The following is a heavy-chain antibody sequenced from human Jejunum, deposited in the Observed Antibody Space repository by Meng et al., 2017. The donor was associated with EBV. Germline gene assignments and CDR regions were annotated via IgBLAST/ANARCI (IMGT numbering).Heavy chain of an antibody. CDR3: ARGSSWNRGDY. CDR2: ISAGSGDT. V-gene: IGHV1-3*01. D-gene: IGHD6-13*01. J-gene: IGHJ4*02. Sequence: HVHLVQSGAEVKKPGASVKVSCKASGYTLTNYALHWVRQAPGQGLEWMGYISAGSGDTKNSQKFQGRVTFTRDTSASTVYMELSSLRSEDTAMYYCARGSSWNRGDYWGQGTLVTVSS. CDR1: GYTLTNYA.